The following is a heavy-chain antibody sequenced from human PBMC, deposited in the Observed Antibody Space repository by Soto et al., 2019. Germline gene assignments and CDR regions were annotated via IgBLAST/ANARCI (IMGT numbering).Heavy chain of an antibody. CDR1: GFTFSSYE. CDR2: ISSSASTI. V-gene: IGHV3-48*03. CDR3: ARGKDIVVVVAASGLDY. D-gene: IGHD2-15*01. J-gene: IGHJ4*02. Sequence: EVQLVESGGGLVQPGGSLRLSCAVSGFTFSSYEMNWVRQAPGKGLEWVSSISSSASTIYYADSVKGRFTISRDNAKNSLYLQMNSLRAEDTAVYYCARGKDIVVVVAASGLDYWGQGTLVTVSS.